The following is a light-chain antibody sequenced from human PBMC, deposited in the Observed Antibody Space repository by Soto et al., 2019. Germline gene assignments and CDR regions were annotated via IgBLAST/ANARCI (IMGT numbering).Light chain of an antibody. J-gene: IGLJ1*01. CDR2: DVS. V-gene: IGLV2-14*01. CDR3: SSYAGRTLYV. Sequence: QSVLTQPASVSGSPGQSITISCTGTSSDVGGSNYVSWYQQLPGKAPKLMIYDVSDRPSGVSNRFSGSKSGNTASLTVSGLQAEDEADYYCSSYAGRTLYVFGTGTKVTV. CDR1: SSDVGGSNY.